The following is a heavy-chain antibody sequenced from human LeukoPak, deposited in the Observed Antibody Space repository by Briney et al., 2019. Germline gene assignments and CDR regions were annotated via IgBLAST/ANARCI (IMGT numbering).Heavy chain of an antibody. CDR2: INPNSGGT. CDR3: ARDLREYDSSGYYYDY. V-gene: IGHV1-2*02. Sequence: ASVKVSCKASGYTFTGYYMHWVRQAPGQGLEWMGWINPNSGGTNYAQKFQGRVTMTRDTSTSTVYMELSSLRSEDTAVYYCARDLREYDSSGYYYDYWGQGTLVTVSS. D-gene: IGHD3-22*01. J-gene: IGHJ4*02. CDR1: GYTFTGYY.